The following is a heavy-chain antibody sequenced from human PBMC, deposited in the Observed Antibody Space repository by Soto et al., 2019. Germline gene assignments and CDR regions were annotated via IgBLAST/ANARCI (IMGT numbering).Heavy chain of an antibody. CDR1: GFTFSDYY. D-gene: IGHD3-10*01. CDR2: ISPSGGTI. J-gene: IGHJ5*02. Sequence: QVQLVESGGGLVKPGESLRLSCAASGFTFSDYYESWIRQAPGKGLEWVSYISPSGGTIYYADSVKGRFTLSRDNAKKSLYLQMNSLRAEDTAVYHCVRVGYAYGNGPWGQGTLVAVST. V-gene: IGHV3-11*01. CDR3: VRVGYAYGNGP.